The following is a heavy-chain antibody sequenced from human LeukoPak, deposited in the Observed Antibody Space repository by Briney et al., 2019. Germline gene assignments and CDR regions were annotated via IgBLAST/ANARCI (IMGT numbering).Heavy chain of an antibody. D-gene: IGHD3-9*01. CDR1: GYSFTSYW. CDR2: IDPSDSYT. Sequence: GESLQISCKGSGYSFTSYWISWVRQMPGKGLEWMGRIDPSDSYTNYSPSFQGHVTISADKSISTAYLQWSSLKASDTAMYYCARQTSYYDILTGSAFDYWGQGTLVTVSS. V-gene: IGHV5-10-1*01. J-gene: IGHJ4*02. CDR3: ARQTSYYDILTGSAFDY.